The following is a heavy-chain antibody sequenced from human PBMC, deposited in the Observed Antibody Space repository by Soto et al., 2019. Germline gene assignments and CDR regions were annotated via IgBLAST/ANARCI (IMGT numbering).Heavy chain of an antibody. CDR3: ARDPRVRYYYGMDV. CDR1: GFTFSSYS. V-gene: IGHV3-21*01. Sequence: GGSLRLSCAASGFTFSSYSMNWVRQAPGKGLEWVSSISSSSSYIYYADSVKGRFTISRDNAKNSLYLKMNSLRAEDTAVYYCARDPRVRYYYGMDVWGQGNTVTVSS. CDR2: ISSSSSYI. J-gene: IGHJ6*02.